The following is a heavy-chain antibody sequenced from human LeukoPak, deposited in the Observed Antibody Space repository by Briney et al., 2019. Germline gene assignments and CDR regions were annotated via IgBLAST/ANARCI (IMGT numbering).Heavy chain of an antibody. Sequence: ASVKVSCKASGYTFTSYYMHWARQAPGQGLEWMGIINPSGGSTSYAQKFQGRVTMTRDTSTSTVYMELSSLRSEDTAVYYCARDGPRIAALGEDVDYWGQGTLVTVSS. CDR3: ARDGPRIAALGEDVDY. CDR2: INPSGGST. CDR1: GYTFTSYY. D-gene: IGHD6-6*01. J-gene: IGHJ4*02. V-gene: IGHV1-46*01.